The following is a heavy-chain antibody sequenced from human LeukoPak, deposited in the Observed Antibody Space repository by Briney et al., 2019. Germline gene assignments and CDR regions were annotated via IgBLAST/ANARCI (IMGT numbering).Heavy chain of an antibody. J-gene: IGHJ3*02. CDR3: ARESRSAFDI. CDR2: IYSGGST. Sequence: GGSLRLSCAASGFTVSSSYMSWVRRAPGKGLEWVSVIYSGGSTYYADSVKGRFTISRDNSKNTLYLQMNSLRAEDTAVYYCARESRSAFDIWGQGTMVTVSS. V-gene: IGHV3-53*01. CDR1: GFTVSSSY.